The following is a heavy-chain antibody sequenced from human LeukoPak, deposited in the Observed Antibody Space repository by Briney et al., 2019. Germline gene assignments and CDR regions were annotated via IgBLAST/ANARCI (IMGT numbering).Heavy chain of an antibody. CDR3: VRRKSMVRVTWDAFDM. CDR2: IKSDGSEK. CDR1: GFTFSSSW. J-gene: IGHJ3*02. V-gene: IGHV3-52*01. Sequence: GGSLRLSCAASGFTFSSSWMHWVCQAPEKGLEWVADIKSDGSEKYYVDSVKGRLTISRDNAKNSLYLQVNSLRAEDMTVYYCVRRKSMVRVTWDAFDMWGQGTMVTVSS. D-gene: IGHD3-10*01.